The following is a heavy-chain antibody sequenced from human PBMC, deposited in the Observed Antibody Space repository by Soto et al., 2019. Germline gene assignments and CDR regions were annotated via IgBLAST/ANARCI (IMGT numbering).Heavy chain of an antibody. CDR3: AKDGASGSYPPYYYFGMDV. V-gene: IGHV3-23*01. CDR1: GFTFSSYA. CDR2: ISGSGGNA. Sequence: LRLSCAASGFTFSSYAMSWVRQAPGKGLEWVSTISGSGGNAYYADSVKGRFSISRDNSKNTLRLQMNSLRADDTAVYYCAKDGASGSYPPYYYFGMDVWGQGTTVTV. J-gene: IGHJ6*02. D-gene: IGHD1-26*01.